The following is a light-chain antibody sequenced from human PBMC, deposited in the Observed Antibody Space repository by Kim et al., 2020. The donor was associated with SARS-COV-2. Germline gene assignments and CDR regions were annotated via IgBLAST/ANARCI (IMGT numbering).Light chain of an antibody. CDR2: QDS. Sequence: VSVSPGQTASMTCSGDNLGDKYACWYQQKPAQSPVLVLYQDSKGPSGIPERFSGSNSGNTATLTISGTQAMDEADYYCQAWDSSVVFGGGTQLTVL. J-gene: IGLJ2*01. V-gene: IGLV3-1*01. CDR1: NLGDKY. CDR3: QAWDSSVV.